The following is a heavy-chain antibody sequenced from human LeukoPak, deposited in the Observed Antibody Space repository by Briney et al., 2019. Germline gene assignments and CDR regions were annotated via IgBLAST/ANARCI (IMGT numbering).Heavy chain of an antibody. CDR2: IYTSGST. CDR3: AGSGYSYGYYFGY. J-gene: IGHJ4*02. V-gene: IGHV4-61*02. Sequence: PSQTLSLTCTVSGGSISSGSYYWSWIRQPAGKGLEWIGRIYTSGSTNYNPSLKSRVTISVDTSKNQFSLKLSSVTAADTAVYYCAGSGYSYGYYFGYWGQGTLVTVSS. D-gene: IGHD5-18*01. CDR1: GGSISSGSYY.